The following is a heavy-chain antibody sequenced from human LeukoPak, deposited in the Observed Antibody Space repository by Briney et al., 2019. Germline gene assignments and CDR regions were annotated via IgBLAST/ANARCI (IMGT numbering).Heavy chain of an antibody. J-gene: IGHJ6*03. CDR3: ARVAKHFRGPLSYYYVDV. V-gene: IGHV4-39*07. CDR2: IYYTGST. D-gene: IGHD3-10*01. Sequence: SETLSLTCTVSGGSISSNSYYWGWIRQSPGKGLEWIANIYYTGSTYYNPSLKSRVSISVDTSKKLFSLKLASVTAADTAEYYCARVAKHFRGPLSYYYVDVWGTGTTVTISS. CDR1: GGSISSNSYY.